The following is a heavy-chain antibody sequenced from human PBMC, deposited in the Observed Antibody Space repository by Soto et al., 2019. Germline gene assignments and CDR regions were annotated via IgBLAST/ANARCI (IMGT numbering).Heavy chain of an antibody. Sequence: ASVKVFCKAFGYTFPRYYIHWGRQAPGQGLEWMGWINPNSGGTNYAQKFQGWVTMTRDTPISTAYMELSRLRSDGTAVYYCARLDSSGYYYDAFDIWGQGTMVTVSS. D-gene: IGHD3-22*01. J-gene: IGHJ3*02. V-gene: IGHV1-2*04. CDR2: INPNSGGT. CDR3: ARLDSSGYYYDAFDI. CDR1: GYTFPRYY.